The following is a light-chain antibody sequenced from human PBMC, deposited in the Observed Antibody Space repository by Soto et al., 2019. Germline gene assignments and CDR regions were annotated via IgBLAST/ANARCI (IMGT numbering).Light chain of an antibody. CDR1: QTIIGY. Sequence: DIQMTQSPSSLSASIGDSVTITCRASQTIIGYLNWYQQKPGKAPRLLINAAPNLQSGVPSRFRGSGSETDFTLTITSLQPEDFATYYCQQSYTTPRTFGHGSKE. CDR3: QQSYTTPRT. J-gene: IGKJ1*01. CDR2: AAP. V-gene: IGKV1-39*01.